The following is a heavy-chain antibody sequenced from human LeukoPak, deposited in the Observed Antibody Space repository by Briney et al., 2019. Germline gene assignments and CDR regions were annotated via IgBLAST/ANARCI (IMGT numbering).Heavy chain of an antibody. J-gene: IGHJ4*02. CDR1: GYTFTGYY. CDR2: INAKSGST. D-gene: IGHD4-23*01. Sequence: GASVKVSCKASGYTFTGYYMHWVRQAPGQGLEWMGWINAKSGSTNYAQKFQGRVNMTRDTSISTAYMELSRLRSDDTAVYYCARVRWKGQIRDFGYWGQGTLVTVSS. CDR3: ARVRWKGQIRDFGY. V-gene: IGHV1-2*02.